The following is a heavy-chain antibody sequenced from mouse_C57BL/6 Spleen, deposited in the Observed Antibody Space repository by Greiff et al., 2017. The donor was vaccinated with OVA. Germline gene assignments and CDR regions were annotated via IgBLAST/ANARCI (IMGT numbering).Heavy chain of an antibody. Sequence: EVQVVESGGGLVKPGGSLKLSCAASGFTFSDYGMHWVRQAPEKGLEWVAYISSGSSTIYYADTVKGRFTISRDNAKNTLFLQMTSLRSEDTAMYYCARRANWDHFDYWGQGTTLTVSS. CDR1: GFTFSDYG. CDR2: ISSGSSTI. V-gene: IGHV5-17*01. J-gene: IGHJ2*01. D-gene: IGHD4-1*01. CDR3: ARRANWDHFDY.